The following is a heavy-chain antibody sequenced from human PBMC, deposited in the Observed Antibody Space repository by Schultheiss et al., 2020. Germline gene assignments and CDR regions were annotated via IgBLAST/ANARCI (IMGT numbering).Heavy chain of an antibody. Sequence: GSLRLSCAVSGGSISSSNWWSWVRQPPGKGLEWIGEIYHSGSTYYNPSLKSRVTISVDTSKNQFSLKLSSVTAADTAVYYCASGWVRGVIKPWGQGTLVTVSS. V-gene: IGHV4-4*02. CDR3: ASGWVRGVIKP. CDR1: GGSISSSNW. D-gene: IGHD3-10*01. CDR2: IYHSGST. J-gene: IGHJ5*02.